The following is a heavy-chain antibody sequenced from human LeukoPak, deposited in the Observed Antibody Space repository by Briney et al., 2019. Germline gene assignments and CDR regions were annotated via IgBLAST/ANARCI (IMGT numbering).Heavy chain of an antibody. D-gene: IGHD6-13*01. CDR2: INHSGST. CDR3: ASEYSSSWYYFDY. CDR1: GGSFSGYY. V-gene: IGHV4-34*01. J-gene: IGHJ4*02. Sequence: SETLSLTCAVYGGSFSGYYWSWIRQPPGKGLEWIGEINHSGSTNYNPSLKSRVTISVDTSKNQFSLKLSSVTAADTAVYYCASEYSSSWYYFDYWGQGTLVTVSS.